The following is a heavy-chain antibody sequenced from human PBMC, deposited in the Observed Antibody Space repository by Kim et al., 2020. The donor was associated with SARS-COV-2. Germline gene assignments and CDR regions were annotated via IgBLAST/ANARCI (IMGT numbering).Heavy chain of an antibody. J-gene: IGHJ4*02. D-gene: IGHD2-15*01. V-gene: IGHV1-18*01. CDR3: ARGHGGNAIADY. Sequence: NYAQTLQRRVTMTTDTSTSTAYMELRSLRSDDTAVYYCARGHGGNAIADYWGQGTLVTVSS.